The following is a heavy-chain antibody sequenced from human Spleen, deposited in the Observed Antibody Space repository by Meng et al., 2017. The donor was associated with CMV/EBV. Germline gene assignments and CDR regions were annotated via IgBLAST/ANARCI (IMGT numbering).Heavy chain of an antibody. Sequence: ASVKVSCKASGYTFTSYGISWVRQAPGQGLEWMGWISAYNGNTNYAQKLQGRVTMTTDTSTSTAYMGLRSLRSDDTAVYYCARVDGMVRGVIYYYYGMDVWGQGTTVTVSS. CDR2: ISAYNGNT. J-gene: IGHJ6*02. D-gene: IGHD3-10*01. V-gene: IGHV1-18*01. CDR1: GYTFTSYG. CDR3: ARVDGMVRGVIYYYYGMDV.